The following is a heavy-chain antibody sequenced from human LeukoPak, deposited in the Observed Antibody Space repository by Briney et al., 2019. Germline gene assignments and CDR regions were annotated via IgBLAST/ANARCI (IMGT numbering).Heavy chain of an antibody. Sequence: PSETLSLTCTVSGGSISSYYWSWIRQPPGKGLEWIGYIYYSGSTKYNPSLKSRVTISVDASKTQFSLKLNSVTAADTAVYYCAREGGFYRPLDYSGQGTLVTVSS. J-gene: IGHJ4*02. D-gene: IGHD3-3*01. CDR1: GGSISSYY. CDR3: AREGGFYRPLDY. V-gene: IGHV4-59*12. CDR2: IYYSGST.